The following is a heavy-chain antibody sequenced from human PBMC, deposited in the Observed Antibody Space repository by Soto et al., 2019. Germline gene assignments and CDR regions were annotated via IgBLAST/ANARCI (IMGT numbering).Heavy chain of an antibody. CDR2: ISGSGGST. CDR3: AKDTSATEAGFDY. D-gene: IGHD6-25*01. Sequence: EVQLLESGGGLVQPGGSLRLSCAASGFTFSSYAMSWVRQAPGKGLEWVSAISGSGGSTYYADSVKGRFTISRDNSKNKLCLQMNSLRAEDTAVYYCAKDTSATEAGFDYWGQGTLVTVSS. V-gene: IGHV3-23*01. CDR1: GFTFSSYA. J-gene: IGHJ4*02.